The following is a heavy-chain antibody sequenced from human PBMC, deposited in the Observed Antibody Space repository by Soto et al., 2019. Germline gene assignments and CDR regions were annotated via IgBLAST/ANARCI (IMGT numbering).Heavy chain of an antibody. J-gene: IGHJ4*02. CDR1: GFTFSSYG. D-gene: IGHD6-13*01. CDR3: ARWGVAAGDY. Sequence: QVQLVESGGGVVQPGRSLRLSCAASGFTFSSYGMHWVRQAPGKGLEWVAVIWSDGGNKYYADSVKGRFTISRDNSKNRQYLQVNGVRAEDTAVYCCARWGVAAGDYWGQGTLVTVSS. CDR2: IWSDGGNK. V-gene: IGHV3-33*01.